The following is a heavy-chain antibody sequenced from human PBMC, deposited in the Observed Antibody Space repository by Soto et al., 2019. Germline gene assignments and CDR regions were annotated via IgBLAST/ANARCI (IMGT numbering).Heavy chain of an antibody. V-gene: IGHV3-23*01. CDR1: GFTFAKYA. J-gene: IGHJ5*02. Sequence: PXESLLLSCAATGFTFAKYAMSWVRQAPGKGLEWVASIRGSGTATYYADSVKGRFSISRDNSRNTLFLQMNTLRADDTAVYYCANGPLNAAVYTWFDLWGQGTLVTVSS. CDR3: ANGPLNAAVYTWFDL. D-gene: IGHD1-1*01. CDR2: IRGSGTAT.